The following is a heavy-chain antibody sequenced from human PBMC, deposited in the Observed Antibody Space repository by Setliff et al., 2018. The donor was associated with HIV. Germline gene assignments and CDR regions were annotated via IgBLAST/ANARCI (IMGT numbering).Heavy chain of an antibody. V-gene: IGHV4-39*01. J-gene: IGHJ4*02. Sequence: SETLSLTCAVSGGSFTGNYWGWIRQSPGRGLEWIGSIYYSGSTHYNPSLKSRVTISVDTSKNQFSLRLTSMTAADTAVYFCARHGAYYDFLTYYYPRYYFDCWGQGTLVTVSS. CDR1: GGSFTGNY. D-gene: IGHD3-9*01. CDR2: IYYSGST. CDR3: ARHGAYYDFLTYYYPRYYFDC.